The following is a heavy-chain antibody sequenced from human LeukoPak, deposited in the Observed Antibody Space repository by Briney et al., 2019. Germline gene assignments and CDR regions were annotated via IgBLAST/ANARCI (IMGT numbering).Heavy chain of an antibody. CDR2: IYSGGST. J-gene: IGHJ6*02. V-gene: IGHV3-66*01. CDR1: GFTVRSNY. Sequence: GGSLRLSCAASGFTVRSNYMSWVRQAPGKGLEWVSLIYSGGSTFYADSVKGRFTISRDNSMNTLSLQMNSLRAEDTAVYYCASTDITVVVTAYGMAVWGQGTTVTVSS. CDR3: ASTDITVVVTAYGMAV. D-gene: IGHD3-22*01.